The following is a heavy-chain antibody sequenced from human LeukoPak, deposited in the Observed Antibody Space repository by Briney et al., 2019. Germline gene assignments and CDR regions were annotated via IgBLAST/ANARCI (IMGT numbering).Heavy chain of an antibody. J-gene: IGHJ4*02. Sequence: SETLSLTCTVSGGSISSYYWSWIRQPPGKGLEWIGYIYYSGSTNYNPSLKSRVNISVDTSKNQFSLKLSSVTAADTAVYYCARDRVGSGSDYWGQGTLVTVSS. V-gene: IGHV4-59*01. CDR1: GGSISSYY. D-gene: IGHD3-10*01. CDR2: IYYSGST. CDR3: ARDRVGSGSDY.